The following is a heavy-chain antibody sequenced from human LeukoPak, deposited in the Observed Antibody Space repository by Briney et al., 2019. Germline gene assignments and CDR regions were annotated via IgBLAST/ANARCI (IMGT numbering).Heavy chain of an antibody. D-gene: IGHD3-22*01. CDR2: IYYSGST. Sequence: PSETLSLTCTVSGGSIRSNSHFWGWIRQPPGKGLEWIGSIYYSGSTYYNPSLKSRVTISVDTSKNQFSLKLSSVTAADTAVYYCARAVYDSSGYYYVSWWFDPWGQGTLVTVSS. J-gene: IGHJ5*02. CDR3: ARAVYDSSGYYYVSWWFDP. CDR1: GGSIRSNSHF. V-gene: IGHV4-39*07.